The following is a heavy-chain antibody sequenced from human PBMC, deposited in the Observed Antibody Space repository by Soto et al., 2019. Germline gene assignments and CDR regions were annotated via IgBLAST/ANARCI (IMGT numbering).Heavy chain of an antibody. CDR1: GYTFTSYG. D-gene: IGHD2-2*02. Sequence: ASVKVSCKASGYTFTSYGISWVRQAPGQGLEWMGWISAYDGNTNYAQKLQGRVTMTTGTSTSTAYMELRSLRSDDTAVYYCARAGIVVVPAAINYYYYGMDVWGQGTTVTVSS. J-gene: IGHJ6*02. CDR2: ISAYDGNT. V-gene: IGHV1-18*04. CDR3: ARAGIVVVPAAINYYYYGMDV.